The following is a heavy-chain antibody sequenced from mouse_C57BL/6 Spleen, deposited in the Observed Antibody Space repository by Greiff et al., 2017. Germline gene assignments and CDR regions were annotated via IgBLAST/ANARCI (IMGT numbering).Heavy chain of an antibody. Sequence: EVQRVESGGGLVKPGGSLKLSCAASGFTFSSYAMSWVRQTPEKRLEWVATISDGGSYTYYPDNVKGRFTISRDNAKNNLCLQMSHLKSEDTAMYYCAREDGTRGIYYAMDYWGQGTSVTVSS. CDR1: GFTFSSYA. J-gene: IGHJ4*01. CDR3: AREDGTRGIYYAMDY. D-gene: IGHD2-1*01. V-gene: IGHV5-4*01. CDR2: ISDGGSYT.